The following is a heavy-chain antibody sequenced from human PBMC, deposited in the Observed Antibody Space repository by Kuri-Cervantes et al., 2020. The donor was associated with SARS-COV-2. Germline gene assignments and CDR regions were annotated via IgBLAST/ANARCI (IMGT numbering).Heavy chain of an antibody. Sequence: SETLSLTCTVSGGSIRSTSYYWGWVRQPPGKGLEWIGSIYYSGSTYYNPSLKSRVTISVDTSKNQLSLILSSVTAEDTAVYYCARDNVLFSGSGFDYWGQGTLVTVSS. J-gene: IGHJ4*02. CDR1: GGSIRSTSYY. CDR2: IYYSGST. CDR3: ARDNVLFSGSGFDY. V-gene: IGHV4-39*07. D-gene: IGHD1-26*01.